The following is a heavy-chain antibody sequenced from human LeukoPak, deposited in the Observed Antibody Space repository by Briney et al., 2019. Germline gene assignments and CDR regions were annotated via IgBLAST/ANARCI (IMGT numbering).Heavy chain of an antibody. V-gene: IGHV4-59*08. Sequence: PSETLSLTCTVSGGSISSYYWSWVRQPPGKGLEWVGYIYYSGSTNYNPSLKSRVTISVYTSKNQFSLKLSSVTAADTAVYYCASGLRYFDLYYWGQGTLVTVSS. CDR1: GGSISSYY. CDR3: ASGLRYFDLYY. D-gene: IGHD3-9*01. CDR2: IYYSGST. J-gene: IGHJ4*02.